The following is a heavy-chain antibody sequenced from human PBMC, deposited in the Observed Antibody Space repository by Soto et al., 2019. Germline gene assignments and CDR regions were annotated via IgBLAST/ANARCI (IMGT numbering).Heavy chain of an antibody. CDR2: VDPNGGGS. J-gene: IGHJ2*01. D-gene: IGHD4-17*01. V-gene: IGHV1-2*04. CDR1: GCSFTDYK. CDR3: GTWVEYGDF. Sequence: ASVKVSCMTSGCSFTDYKLHWVRQAPGQGVEWVGWVDPNGGGSNSVQKFQWSVXMTWETSVTSSXLDLTRLTTNDTATYFCGTWVEYGDF.